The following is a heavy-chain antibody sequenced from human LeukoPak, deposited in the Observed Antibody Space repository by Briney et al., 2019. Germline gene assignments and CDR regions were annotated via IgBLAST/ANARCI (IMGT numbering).Heavy chain of an antibody. J-gene: IGHJ4*02. Sequence: GRSLRLSCAASGFTFDDYAMHWVRQAPGKGLEWVSGISWNSGSIGYADSVKGRFTISRDNAKNSLYLQMNSLRAEDTALYYCARHLPPADYGDYWGQGTLVPVSS. CDR2: ISWNSGSI. D-gene: IGHD2-2*01. V-gene: IGHV3-9*01. CDR1: GFTFDDYA. CDR3: ARHLPPADYGDY.